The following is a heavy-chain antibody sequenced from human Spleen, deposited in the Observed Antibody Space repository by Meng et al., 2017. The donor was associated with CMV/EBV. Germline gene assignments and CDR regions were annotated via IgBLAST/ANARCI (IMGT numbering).Heavy chain of an antibody. Sequence: SETLSLTCTVSGGSISSYYWSWIRQPPGKGLEWIGYIYYSGSTNYNPSLKSRVTISVDTSKNQFSLKLCSVTAADTAVDYCARRLLSIEGDQYFDYWGQGTLVTVSS. CDR2: IYYSGST. CDR3: ARRLLSIEGDQYFDY. CDR1: GGSISSYY. D-gene: IGHD2-21*02. J-gene: IGHJ4*02. V-gene: IGHV4-59*01.